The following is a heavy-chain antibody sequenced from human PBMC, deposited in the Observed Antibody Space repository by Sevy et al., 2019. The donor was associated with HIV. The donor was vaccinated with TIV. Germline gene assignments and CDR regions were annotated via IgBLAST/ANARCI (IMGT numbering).Heavy chain of an antibody. V-gene: IGHV4-38-2*01. Sequence: SETLSLTCAVSAYSVSSAYSWGWIRQPPGKGLEWIGNIYQSGNTYYNPSLKSRLTISVDTSNNQFSLRLTSVTAADTAVYYWVSFGRLLIISGDVFEIWGQGTMVTVSS. J-gene: IGHJ3*02. CDR3: VSFGRLLIISGDVFEI. CDR2: IYQSGNT. D-gene: IGHD3-9*01. CDR1: AYSVSSAYS.